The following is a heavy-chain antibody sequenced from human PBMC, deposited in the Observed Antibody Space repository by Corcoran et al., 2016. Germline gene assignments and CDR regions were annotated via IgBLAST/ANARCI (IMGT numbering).Heavy chain of an antibody. CDR2: IWSDGNNK. CDR3: ARETPTPYGGNSAAYFDY. D-gene: IGHD4-17*01. CDR1: GFIFSSFG. V-gene: IGHV3-33*01. Sequence: QVQLVESGGGVVQPGRSLRLSCAASGFIFSSFGMHWVRQAPGKGLEWVSVIWSDGNNKYYGDSVKGRFTISRDNSKNTLYLQMKTLRAEDTSVYYCARETPTPYGGNSAAYFDYWGQGTLVTVSS. J-gene: IGHJ4*02.